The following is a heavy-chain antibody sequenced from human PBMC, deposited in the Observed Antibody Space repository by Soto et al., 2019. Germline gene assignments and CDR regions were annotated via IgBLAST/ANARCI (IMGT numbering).Heavy chain of an antibody. D-gene: IGHD1-26*01. Sequence: EVQLVDSGGDLVQPGGSLRLSCAASGFTFSTYWMSWVRQAPGKGLEWVANIDPDGSQKYYVDSVKGRFTISRDNAKNSLYLQMNSLRAEDTAVYYCARDMGPSGAYGYWSQGTLVTVSS. V-gene: IGHV3-7*03. J-gene: IGHJ4*02. CDR2: IDPDGSQK. CDR3: ARDMGPSGAYGY. CDR1: GFTFSTYW.